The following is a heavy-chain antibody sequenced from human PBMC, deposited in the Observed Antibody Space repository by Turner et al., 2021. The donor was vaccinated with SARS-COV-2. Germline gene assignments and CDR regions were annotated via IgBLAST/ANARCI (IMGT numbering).Heavy chain of an antibody. J-gene: IGHJ4*02. CDR1: GFTLSSYR. V-gene: IGHV3-48*01. CDR3: ARDPSKIQRWLHYYFDY. Sequence: VQLVDFGGGLVQPGGSLRLSCAASGFTLSSYRMNWVRQAPGKGLEWVAYMSSRCSTIYYADAVKGRFTISRDNAKNSQYLQMNSLRAEDPAVYYCARDPSKIQRWLHYYFDYWGQGTLVTVSS. CDR2: MSSRCSTI. D-gene: IGHD5-18*01.